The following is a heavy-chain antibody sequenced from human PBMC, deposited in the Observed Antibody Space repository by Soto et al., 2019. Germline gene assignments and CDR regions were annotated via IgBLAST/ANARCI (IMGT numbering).Heavy chain of an antibody. D-gene: IGHD1-26*01. Sequence: PGGSLRLSCAASGFTFSNAWMSWVRQAPGKGLEWVGRIKSKTAGGTTDYAAPVKGRFTISRDDSKNTLYLQMNSLKTEDTAVHNCTTDCSGGWVDHFFLCMEVLGQEATLTVSS. CDR1: GFTFSNAW. CDR2: IKSKTAGGTT. CDR3: TTDCSGGWVDHFFLCMEV. V-gene: IGHV3-15*01. J-gene: IGHJ6*02.